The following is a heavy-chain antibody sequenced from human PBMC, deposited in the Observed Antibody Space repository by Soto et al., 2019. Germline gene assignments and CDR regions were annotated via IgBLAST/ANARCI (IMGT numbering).Heavy chain of an antibody. Sequence: GGSLRLSCAASGFTFGSYAMSWVRQAPGKGLEWISAITNSGGSTYYADSVKGRFTISRDNSKNTLYLQMNSLRAEDTAVYYCARDPQGSGPDFDYWGQGTLVTVSS. J-gene: IGHJ4*02. CDR2: ITNSGGST. D-gene: IGHD6-19*01. CDR1: GFTFGSYA. CDR3: ARDPQGSGPDFDY. V-gene: IGHV3-23*01.